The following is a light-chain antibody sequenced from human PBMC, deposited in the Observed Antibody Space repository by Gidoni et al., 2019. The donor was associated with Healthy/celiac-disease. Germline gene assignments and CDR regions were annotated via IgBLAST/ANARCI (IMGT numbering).Light chain of an antibody. CDR2: EVS. CDR1: SSDVGGYNY. Sequence: QSALTQPASVSGSPGQSITISCTGTSSDVGGYNYVSWYQLHPGKAPKLMIYEVSNRPSGVSNRFSGSKSGNTASLTISGLQAEDAADYYCSSYTSSSSWVFGGGTKLTV. CDR3: SSYTSSSSWV. J-gene: IGLJ3*02. V-gene: IGLV2-14*01.